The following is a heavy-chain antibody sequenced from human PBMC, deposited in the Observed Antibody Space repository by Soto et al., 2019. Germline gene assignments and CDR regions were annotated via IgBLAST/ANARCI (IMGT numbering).Heavy chain of an antibody. J-gene: IGHJ4*02. Sequence: PSETLSLTCTVSGGSISDFYWSWIRQPPGKGLEWIGYIYYSGITNYNPSLKSRVTISVDTSKNQFSLNLRSMSPADTAVYYCARVGGLAARTFDYWGPGTMVTVYS. CDR2: IYYSGIT. D-gene: IGHD6-6*01. V-gene: IGHV4-59*01. CDR1: GGSISDFY. CDR3: ARVGGLAARTFDY.